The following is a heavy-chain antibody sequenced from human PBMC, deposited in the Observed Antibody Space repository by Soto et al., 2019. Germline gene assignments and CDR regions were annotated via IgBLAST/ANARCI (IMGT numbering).Heavy chain of an antibody. CDR3: ASFRPILTGYYDAFDI. Sequence: ASVKVSCKASGYTFTGYYMHWVRQAPGQGLEWMGWINPNSGGTNYAQKFQGWVTMTRDTSISTAYMELSRLRSDDTAVYYCASFRPILTGYYDAFDIWGQGTMVTVSS. J-gene: IGHJ3*02. CDR2: INPNSGGT. V-gene: IGHV1-2*04. CDR1: GYTFTGYY. D-gene: IGHD3-9*01.